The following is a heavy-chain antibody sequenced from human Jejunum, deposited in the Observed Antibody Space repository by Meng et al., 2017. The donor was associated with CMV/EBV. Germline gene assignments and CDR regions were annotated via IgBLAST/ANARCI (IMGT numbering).Heavy chain of an antibody. J-gene: IGHJ4*02. V-gene: IGHV4-61*01. CDR1: GGSVSSGSHS. Sequence: VSGGSVSSGSHSWNWIRQPPGKGLEWIGYISYSGSTTYNPSLKSRVTISVDTSKNQFSLKLTSVTAADTAIYYCANYGDYAGRFDYWGQGTLVTVSS. D-gene: IGHD4-17*01. CDR3: ANYGDYAGRFDY. CDR2: ISYSGST.